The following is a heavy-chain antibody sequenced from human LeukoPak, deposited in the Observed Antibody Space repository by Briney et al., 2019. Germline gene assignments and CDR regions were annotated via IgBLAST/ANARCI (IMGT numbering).Heavy chain of an antibody. V-gene: IGHV3-48*02. Sequence: GGSLRLSCAASGFTFSSYSMDWVRQAPGKGLEWVSHISSSSTTKDYADSVKGRFTIFRDNAENSLYLQMDSLRDEDTAVYFCVRLTGYCSGGGCAMDVWGQGTTVTVSS. CDR2: ISSSSTTK. CDR1: GFTFSSYS. CDR3: VRLTGYCSGGGCAMDV. J-gene: IGHJ6*02. D-gene: IGHD2-15*01.